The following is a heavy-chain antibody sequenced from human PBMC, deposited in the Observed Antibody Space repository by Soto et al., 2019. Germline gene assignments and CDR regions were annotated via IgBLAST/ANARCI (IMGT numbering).Heavy chain of an antibody. CDR3: ARYDYNGYYFDY. D-gene: IGHD4-4*01. V-gene: IGHV1-46*01. Sequence: ASVKVSCKASGYTFSNYYMQWGRQAPGQGYEGMGIINPSGGSTTYAQKFQGRVTMTRDTSTTTVYMELSSLKSEDTAVYYCARYDYNGYYFDYWGQGTLVTVSA. J-gene: IGHJ4*02. CDR1: GYTFSNYY. CDR2: INPSGGST.